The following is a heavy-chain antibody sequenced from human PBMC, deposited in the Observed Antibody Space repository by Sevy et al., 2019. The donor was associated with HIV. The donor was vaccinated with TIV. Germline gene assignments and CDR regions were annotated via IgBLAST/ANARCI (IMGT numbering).Heavy chain of an antibody. CDR3: AKDSSYYYYDSSGGDY. CDR1: GFTFSSYG. CDR2: IRYDGSNK. V-gene: IGHV3-30*02. Sequence: GGSLRLSCAASGFTFSSYGMHWVRQAPGKGLEWVAFIRYDGSNKYYADSVKGRFTISRDNSKNTLYLQMNSRRAEDTAVYYCAKDSSYYYYDSSGGDYWGQGTLVTVSS. J-gene: IGHJ4*02. D-gene: IGHD3-22*01.